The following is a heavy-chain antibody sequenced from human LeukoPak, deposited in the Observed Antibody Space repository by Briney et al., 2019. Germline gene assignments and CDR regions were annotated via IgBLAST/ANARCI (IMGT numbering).Heavy chain of an antibody. CDR3: ARDQGGSYLLDY. CDR1: GFTFSSYW. J-gene: IGHJ4*02. D-gene: IGHD1-26*01. Sequence: PGGSLRLSCAAPGFTFSSYWMSWVRQAPGKGLEWVANIKQDGSEKYYVDSVKGRFTISRDNAKNSLYLQMNSLRAEDTAVYYCARDQGGSYLLDYWGQGTLVTVSS. V-gene: IGHV3-7*01. CDR2: IKQDGSEK.